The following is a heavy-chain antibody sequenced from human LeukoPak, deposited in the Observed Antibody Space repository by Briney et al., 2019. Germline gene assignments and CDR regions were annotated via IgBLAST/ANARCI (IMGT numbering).Heavy chain of an antibody. V-gene: IGHV1-69*04. CDR2: IIPILGIA. J-gene: IGHJ4*02. CDR3: ARAGDYYYDSSGYSDY. D-gene: IGHD3-22*01. Sequence: SVKVSCKASGGTFSSYAISWVRQAPGQGLEWMGRIIPILGIANYAQKFQGRVTITADKSTSTAYMELSSLRFEDTAVYYCARAGDYYYDSSGYSDYWGQGTLVTVSS. CDR1: GGTFSSYA.